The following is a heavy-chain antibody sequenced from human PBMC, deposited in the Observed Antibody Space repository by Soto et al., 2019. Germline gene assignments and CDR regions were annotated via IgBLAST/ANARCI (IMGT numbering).Heavy chain of an antibody. V-gene: IGHV4-30-4*01. J-gene: IGHJ4*02. Sequence: SETLSLTCAVSGTSVTSDDYYWSWIRQPPGKGLEWIGYIYHSGSTYYNPSLKSRVSISIDTSQNQFSLKLTSLTAADTAVYYCARDPIFYYASSGYGGSYFDYWGQGSRVTVSS. CDR3: ARDPIFYYASSGYGGSYFDY. CDR1: GTSVTSDDYY. CDR2: IYHSGST. D-gene: IGHD3-22*01.